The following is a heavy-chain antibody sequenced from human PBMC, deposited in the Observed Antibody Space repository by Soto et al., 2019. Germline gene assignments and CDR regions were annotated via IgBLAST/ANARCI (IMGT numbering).Heavy chain of an antibody. D-gene: IGHD4-17*01. CDR1: GYTFTGYY. Sequence: GASVKVSCKASGYTFTGYYMHWVRQAPGQGLEWMGWINPNSGGTNYAQKFQGRVTMTRDTSISTAYMELSRLRSDDTAVYYCARDSATVTQIPRKFLFWFDPWGQGTLVTVSS. CDR2: INPNSGGT. V-gene: IGHV1-2*02. J-gene: IGHJ5*02. CDR3: ARDSATVTQIPRKFLFWFDP.